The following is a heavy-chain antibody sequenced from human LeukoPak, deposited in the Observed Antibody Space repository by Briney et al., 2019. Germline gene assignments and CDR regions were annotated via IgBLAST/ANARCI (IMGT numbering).Heavy chain of an antibody. Sequence: GGSLRLSCVASGFTFSSYWMNWVRQAPGKGLEWVANIKQDGSEKYYVDSMKGRFTISRDNAKNSLYLQMDSLRAEDTAVYYCARDDRDGYNYFAYWGQGTLVTVSS. CDR2: IKQDGSEK. CDR1: GFTFSSYW. CDR3: ARDDRDGYNYFAY. J-gene: IGHJ4*02. D-gene: IGHD5-24*01. V-gene: IGHV3-7*04.